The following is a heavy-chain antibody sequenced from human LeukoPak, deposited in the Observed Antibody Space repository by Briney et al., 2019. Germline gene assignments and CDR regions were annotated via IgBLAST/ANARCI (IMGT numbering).Heavy chain of an antibody. J-gene: IGHJ3*02. Sequence: GGSLRLSCAASGFAFSSYAMTWVRQAPGKGLEWVSAISGNGGSTYYADSVKGRFTVSRDNSKNTLYLQVNSLRAEDTAVYYCAKGYYYDSSGYYSHDAFDIWGQGTMVTVSS. CDR3: AKGYYYDSSGYYSHDAFDI. V-gene: IGHV3-23*01. CDR1: GFAFSSYA. CDR2: ISGNGGST. D-gene: IGHD3-22*01.